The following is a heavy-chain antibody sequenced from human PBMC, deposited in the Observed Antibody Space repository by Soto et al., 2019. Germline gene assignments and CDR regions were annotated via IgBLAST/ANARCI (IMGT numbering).Heavy chain of an antibody. CDR3: ARVQYYYDSSGYFEGGEAFDI. V-gene: IGHV4-30-2*01. D-gene: IGHD3-22*01. CDR1: GVSISSGGYS. J-gene: IGHJ3*02. Sequence: SETLSLTCAVSGVSISSGGYSWSWIRQPPGKGLEWIGYIYHSGSTYYNPSLKSRVTISVDRSKNQFSLKLSSVTAADTAVYYCARVQYYYDSSGYFEGGEAFDIWGQGTMVTVS. CDR2: IYHSGST.